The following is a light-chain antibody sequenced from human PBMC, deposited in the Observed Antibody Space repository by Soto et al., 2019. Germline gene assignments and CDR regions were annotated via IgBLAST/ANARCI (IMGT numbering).Light chain of an antibody. CDR3: QQYDNPPSLT. V-gene: IGKV1-33*01. CDR1: QDISNY. CDR2: DAS. Sequence: DIQMTQSPSSLSASVGDRVTITCQASQDISNYLNWYQQNPGKAPKLLIYDASNLETGVPSRFSGSGSGTDFTFTISSLQPEDIATYYCQQYDNPPSLTFGGGTKVEIK. J-gene: IGKJ4*01.